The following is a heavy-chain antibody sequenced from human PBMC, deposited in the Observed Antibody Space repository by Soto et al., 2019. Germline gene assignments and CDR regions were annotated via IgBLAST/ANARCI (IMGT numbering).Heavy chain of an antibody. J-gene: IGHJ4*02. Sequence: EVQLLESGGGLVQPGGSLRLSCAASGFTFRCYAMTWVRQAPGKGLEWVSTITDSAIRTYYADSVKGRFTISRDNSKNTLYLQMNSLRVEDTAVYYCAKSNWAPDYWGQGTLVTVSS. V-gene: IGHV3-23*01. CDR2: ITDSAIRT. CDR3: AKSNWAPDY. D-gene: IGHD7-27*01. CDR1: GFTFRCYA.